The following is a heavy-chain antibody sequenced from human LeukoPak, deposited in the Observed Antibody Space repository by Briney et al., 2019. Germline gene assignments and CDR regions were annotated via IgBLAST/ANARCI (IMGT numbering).Heavy chain of an antibody. CDR2: IIPIFGTA. Sequence: GASVKVSCKASGGTFSSYAISWVRQAPGQGLEWMGGIIPIFGTANYAQKFQGRVTITADESTSTAYMELSSLRSEDTAVYYCARPKTVAGQYYFDYWGQGTLVTVSS. J-gene: IGHJ4*02. CDR3: ARPKTVAGQYYFDY. V-gene: IGHV1-69*13. CDR1: GGTFSSYA. D-gene: IGHD6-19*01.